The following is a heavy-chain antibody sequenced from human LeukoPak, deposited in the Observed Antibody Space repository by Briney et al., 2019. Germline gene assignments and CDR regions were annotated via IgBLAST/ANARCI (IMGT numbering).Heavy chain of an antibody. D-gene: IGHD4-11*01. V-gene: IGHV4-31*03. CDR3: ARDADYSNYVYEH. Sequence: PSQTLSLTCTVSGGSISSGGYYWSWIRQHPGKGLEWIGYIYYSGSTYYNPSLKSRVTISVDTSKNQFSLKLSSVTAADTAVYYCARDADYSNYVYEHWGQGTLSPSPQ. CDR2: IYYSGST. CDR1: GGSISSGGYY. J-gene: IGHJ4*02.